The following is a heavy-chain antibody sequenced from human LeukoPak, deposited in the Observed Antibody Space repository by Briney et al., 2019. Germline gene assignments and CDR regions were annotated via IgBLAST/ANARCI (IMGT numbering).Heavy chain of an antibody. V-gene: IGHV3-23*01. Sequence: PGGSLRLSCAASGFTLSSYAMRWVRQAPGKGLEWGSAISGRGGSTYYADSVKGRFTISRDNSKNTLYLQMNSLRAEDTAVYYCAKPRINTGIAAAGLGYWGQGTLVTVSS. CDR1: GFTLSSYA. D-gene: IGHD6-13*01. CDR2: ISGRGGST. CDR3: AKPRINTGIAAAGLGY. J-gene: IGHJ4*02.